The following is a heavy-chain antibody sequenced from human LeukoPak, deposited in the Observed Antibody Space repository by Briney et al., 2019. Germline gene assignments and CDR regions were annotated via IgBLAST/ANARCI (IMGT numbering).Heavy chain of an antibody. Sequence: GGSLRLSCAASGFSFSSYAMSWVRQAPGKGLEWVSAISESGGNTYYADSVKGRFTISRDNSKNTLDLQMNSLRAEDTAVYYCASDYDSPFDFWGQGTLVTVSS. CDR3: ASDYDSPFDF. D-gene: IGHD4-17*01. J-gene: IGHJ4*02. V-gene: IGHV3-23*01. CDR1: GFSFSSYA. CDR2: ISESGGNT.